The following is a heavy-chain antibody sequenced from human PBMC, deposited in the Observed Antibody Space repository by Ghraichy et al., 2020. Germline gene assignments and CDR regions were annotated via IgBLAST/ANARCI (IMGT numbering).Heavy chain of an antibody. D-gene: IGHD2-2*01. Sequence: SETLSLTCAVSGYSISSGYYWGWSRQPPGKGLEWIGSIYYGGSTYYNPSLKSRVTISVDTSKNQFSLKLSSVTAEDTAVYYCARVGSTTWGYWGQGSLVTVSS. V-gene: IGHV4-38-2*01. CDR2: IYYGGST. CDR1: GYSISSGYY. CDR3: ARVGSTTWGY. J-gene: IGHJ4*02.